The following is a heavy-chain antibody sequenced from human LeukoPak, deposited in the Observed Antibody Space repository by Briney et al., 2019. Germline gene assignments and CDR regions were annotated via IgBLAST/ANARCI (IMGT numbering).Heavy chain of an antibody. J-gene: IGHJ4*02. CDR3: ARAAGYYGSGTDY. V-gene: IGHV4-34*01. CDR2: INCSGST. CDR1: GGSFSGYY. Sequence: SETLSLTCAVYGGSFSGYYWTWIRQPPGKGLEWIGEINCSGSTNYNPSLKSRVTISIDTSQNQFSLKLSSVTAADTAVYYCARAAGYYGSGTDYWGQGTLVTVSS. D-gene: IGHD3-10*01.